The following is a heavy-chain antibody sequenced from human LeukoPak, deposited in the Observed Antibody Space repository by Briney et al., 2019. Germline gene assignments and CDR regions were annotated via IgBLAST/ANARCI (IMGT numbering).Heavy chain of an antibody. J-gene: IGHJ4*02. CDR3: AKDHTVTNIIDY. D-gene: IGHD4-17*01. CDR1: GFTFSSYA. Sequence: GGSLRLSCAASGFTFSSYAMSWVRQAPGKGLEWVSAISGSGGSTYYADSVKGRFTISRDNSKNTLHLQMNSLRAEDTAVYYCAKDHTVTNIIDYWGQGTLVTVSS. V-gene: IGHV3-23*01. CDR2: ISGSGGST.